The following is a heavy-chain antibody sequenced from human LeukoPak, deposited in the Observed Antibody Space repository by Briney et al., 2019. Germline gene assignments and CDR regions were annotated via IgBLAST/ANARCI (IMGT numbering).Heavy chain of an antibody. CDR2: ISNSGGAT. CDR1: GFTFSDYY. D-gene: IGHD3-10*01. V-gene: IGHV3-11*01. J-gene: IGHJ4*02. CDR3: ARESYYGSGTYFNFDS. Sequence: GGSLRLSCAASGFTFSDYYMSWIRQAPGKGLEWVSYISNSGGATNYGDSVRGRFTIPRDNGKNSLYLEMNSLRAEDTAIYFCARESYYGSGTYFNFDSWGQGILVTVSS.